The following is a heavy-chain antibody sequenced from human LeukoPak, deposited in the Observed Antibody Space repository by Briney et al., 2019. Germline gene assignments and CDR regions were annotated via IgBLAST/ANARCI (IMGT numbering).Heavy chain of an antibody. CDR2: TTSSSSYI. CDR1: GFTFSSYN. Sequence: GGSLRLSCAASGFTFSSYNMNWVRQAPGKGLEWVSSTTSSSSYIYYADSVKGRFTISRDNSKNSLYLQMNSLRTEDTAFYYCAKDYGYSNDWYLIDYWGQGTLVTVSS. D-gene: IGHD6-19*01. J-gene: IGHJ4*02. CDR3: AKDYGYSNDWYLIDY. V-gene: IGHV3-21*04.